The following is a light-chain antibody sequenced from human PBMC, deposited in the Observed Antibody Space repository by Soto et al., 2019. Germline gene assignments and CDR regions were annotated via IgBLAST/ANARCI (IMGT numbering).Light chain of an antibody. CDR1: QRISSSY. J-gene: IGKJ1*01. Sequence: VLTQSPGTPSLSPGGRATLSCRARQRISSSYLAWYQQKPGQAPRLFIYGASSRATGIPDRFSGSGSGTDFTLTISRLEPEDFAVYYCQRYGDSASWTFGQGTKVDIK. CDR2: GAS. CDR3: QRYGDSASWT. V-gene: IGKV3-20*01.